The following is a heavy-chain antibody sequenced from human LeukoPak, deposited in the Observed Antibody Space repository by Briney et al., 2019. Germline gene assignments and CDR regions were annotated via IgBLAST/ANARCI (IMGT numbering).Heavy chain of an antibody. Sequence: ASVKVSCKVSGYTLTELSVHWVRQAPGEGLEWMGGFDPEDGETIYAQKFQGRVTMTEDTSTDTAYMELSSLRSEDTAVYYCATERTLRGYSYRPIKGYWGQGTLVTVSS. D-gene: IGHD5-18*01. CDR3: ATERTLRGYSYRPIKGY. J-gene: IGHJ4*02. CDR1: GYTLTELS. CDR2: FDPEDGET. V-gene: IGHV1-24*01.